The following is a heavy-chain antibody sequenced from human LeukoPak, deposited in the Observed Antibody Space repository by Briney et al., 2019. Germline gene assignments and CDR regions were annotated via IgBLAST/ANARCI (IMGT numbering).Heavy chain of an antibody. CDR2: ISSSGSTI. CDR1: GFTFSDYY. J-gene: IGHJ4*02. Sequence: GGSLRLSCAASGFTFSDYYMSWIRQAPGKGLEWVSYISSSGSTIYYADSVKGRFTISRDNAKNSLYLQMNSLRAEDTAVYYCARRVKYYYDSSGYYYEDYWGQGTLVTVCS. D-gene: IGHD3-22*01. V-gene: IGHV3-11*01. CDR3: ARRVKYYYDSSGYYYEDY.